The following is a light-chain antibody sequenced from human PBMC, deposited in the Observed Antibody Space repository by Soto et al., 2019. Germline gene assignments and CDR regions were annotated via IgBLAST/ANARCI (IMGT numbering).Light chain of an antibody. J-gene: IGLJ2*01. CDR1: SSDVDSYNR. CDR3: SSATPTTMF. Sequence: QSALTQPPSVSGSPGQSVTISCTGASSDVDSYNRVSWYQQSPGAAPKLIIYDVSNRPSGVPYRFSGSRSDNTASLTISGLQPEDEADYYCSSATPTTMFFGGGTKLTVL. CDR2: DVS. V-gene: IGLV2-18*02.